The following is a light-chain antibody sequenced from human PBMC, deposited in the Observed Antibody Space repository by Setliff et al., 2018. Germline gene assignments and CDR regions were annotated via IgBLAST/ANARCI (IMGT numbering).Light chain of an antibody. J-gene: IGLJ1*01. CDR2: DVS. CDR1: SSDVGAYDY. Sequence: QSALTQPASVSGSPGQSIAISCTGTSSDVGAYDYVSWYQQHPDRAPKLMIYDVSKRPSGVSNRFSGSKSGNTASLTISGLQPEDEADYYCSSYASSSIPYVFGSGTKVTVL. CDR3: SSYASSSIPYV. V-gene: IGLV2-14*01.